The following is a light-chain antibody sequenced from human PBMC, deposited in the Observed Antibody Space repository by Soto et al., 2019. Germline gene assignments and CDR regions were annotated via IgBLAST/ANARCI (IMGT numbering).Light chain of an antibody. Sequence: SPGTVSLSPVESATLSCRATESVVSNYLAWYQLKPGQAPRLLIYDASSRATGIPDRFSGSGSGTDFALTISRLEPEDFAVYYCQQYGSRPWTFGQGTKVDNK. J-gene: IGKJ1*01. CDR3: QQYGSRPWT. CDR2: DAS. V-gene: IGKV3-20*01. CDR1: ESVVSNY.